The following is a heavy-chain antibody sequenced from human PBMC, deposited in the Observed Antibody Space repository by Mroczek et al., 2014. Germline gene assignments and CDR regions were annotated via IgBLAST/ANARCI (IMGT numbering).Heavy chain of an antibody. CDR2: IWYDGSNK. Sequence: QVQLVQSGGGVVQPGRSLRLSCAASGFTFSSYGMHWVRQAPGKGLEWVAVIWYDGSNKYYADSVKGRFTISRDNSKNTLYLQMNSLRAEDTAVYYCARDPLVGSGWSGGFDYWGQGTLVTVSS. V-gene: IGHV3-33*01. J-gene: IGHJ4*02. D-gene: IGHD6-19*01. CDR1: GFTFSSYG. CDR3: ARDPLVGSGWSGGFDY.